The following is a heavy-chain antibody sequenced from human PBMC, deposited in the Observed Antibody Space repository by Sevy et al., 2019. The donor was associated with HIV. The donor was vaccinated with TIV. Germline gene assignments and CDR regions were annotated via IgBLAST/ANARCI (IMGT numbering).Heavy chain of an antibody. V-gene: IGHV3-66*02. D-gene: IGHD6-19*01. Sequence: GGSLRLSCAISGFTVNDKYIIWVRQAPGKGLEWVSVIFSSGSTYYADSAKGRFTISRDNSKNTVDLQMNSVRAEDTAVYYCVCVFWWYRSGWSYFDYWGQGTLVTVSS. CDR2: IFSSGST. J-gene: IGHJ4*02. CDR1: GFTVNDKY. CDR3: VCVFWWYRSGWSYFDY.